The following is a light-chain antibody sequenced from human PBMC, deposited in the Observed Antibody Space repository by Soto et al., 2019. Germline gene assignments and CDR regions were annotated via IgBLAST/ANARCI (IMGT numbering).Light chain of an antibody. Sequence: EVVMTQSPATLSVSPGERATLSCRASQSVRSNLAWYQQKPGQAPRLLIYGASNRVSGIPATFSGSGSGTEFSLTISSLLSEDFAVYYCQQYGSSITFGQGKRLEIK. CDR2: GAS. CDR3: QQYGSSIT. CDR1: QSVRSN. V-gene: IGKV3D-15*01. J-gene: IGKJ5*01.